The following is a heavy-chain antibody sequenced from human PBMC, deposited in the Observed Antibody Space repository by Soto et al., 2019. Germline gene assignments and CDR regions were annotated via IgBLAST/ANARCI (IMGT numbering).Heavy chain of an antibody. CDR2: IIPIFGTA. CDR1: GGTFSGYA. J-gene: IGHJ5*02. Sequence: APVKVSCNASGGTFSGYAISLVRLAPGQGLEWMGGIIPIFGTANYAQKFQGRVTITADESTSTAYMELSSLRSEDTAVYYCARELENPQMINWFDPWGQGTLVTVSS. CDR3: ARELENPQMINWFDP. V-gene: IGHV1-69*13. D-gene: IGHD3-16*01.